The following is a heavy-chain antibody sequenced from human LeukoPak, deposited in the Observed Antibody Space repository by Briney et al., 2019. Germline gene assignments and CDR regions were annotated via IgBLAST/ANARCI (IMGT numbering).Heavy chain of an antibody. J-gene: IGHJ4*02. D-gene: IGHD6-13*01. CDR2: IYWDDDK. CDR3: AHRRSAGQFDY. Sequence: SGPTLVNPTQTLTLTCTFSGFSLTTNEVGVGWIRQPPGKALEWLALIYWDDDKRYSPSLKSRVTITKDSSKNQVVLKMTNMDPVDTATYYCAHRRSAGQFDYWGQGTLVTVSS. V-gene: IGHV2-5*02. CDR1: GFSLTTNEVG.